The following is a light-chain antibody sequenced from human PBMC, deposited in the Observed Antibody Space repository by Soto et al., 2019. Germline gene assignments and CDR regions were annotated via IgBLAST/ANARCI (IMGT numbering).Light chain of an antibody. CDR2: EGT. CDR1: TSDAGGYNL. CDR3: CSYASSSSYV. Sequence: QSVLTQPASVSGSPGQSITISCSGTTSDAGGYNLVSWYQQHTAKAPKLLIYEGTQRPSGVSSRFSGSKSGNTASLTISGLQAEDEADYYCCSYASSSSYVLGTGTKVTVL. V-gene: IGLV2-23*01. J-gene: IGLJ1*01.